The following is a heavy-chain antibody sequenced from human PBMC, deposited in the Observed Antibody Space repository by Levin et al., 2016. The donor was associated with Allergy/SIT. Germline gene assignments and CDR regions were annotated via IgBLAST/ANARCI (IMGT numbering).Heavy chain of an antibody. V-gene: IGHV3-21*01. D-gene: IGHD3-9*01. J-gene: IGHJ4*02. CDR3: ANTLYYDIVTGFSFES. CDR2: INYSGSYI. CDR1: GFTFASHA. Sequence: GESLKISCAASGFTFASHAMSWVRQAPGRGLEWVSSINYSGSYIFYADSVKGRFTISRDNANNPLYLQMDSLSPEDTAVYYCANTLYYDIVTGFSFESWGQGALVSVSS.